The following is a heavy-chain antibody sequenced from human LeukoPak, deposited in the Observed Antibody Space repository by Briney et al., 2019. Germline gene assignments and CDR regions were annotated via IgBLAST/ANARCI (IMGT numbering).Heavy chain of an antibody. V-gene: IGHV3-23*01. CDR1: GFTFSSYA. D-gene: IGHD2-8*02. Sequence: AGSLRLFCAASGFTFSSYAMSWVRQAAGKGLEWVSAISGSGGSTYYADSVKGRFTISRDNSKNTLYLQMNSLRAEDTAVYYCAKDTGGHDPSYFDYWGQGTLVTVSS. CDR2: ISGSGGST. CDR3: AKDTGGHDPSYFDY. J-gene: IGHJ4*02.